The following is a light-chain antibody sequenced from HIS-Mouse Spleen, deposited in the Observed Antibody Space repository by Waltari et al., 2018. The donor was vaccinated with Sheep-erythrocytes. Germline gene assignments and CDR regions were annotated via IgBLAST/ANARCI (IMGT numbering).Light chain of an antibody. CDR1: NIGSKS. CDR3: QVWDSSSDHVV. CDR2: DDS. J-gene: IGLJ2*01. V-gene: IGLV3-21*03. Sequence: SYVLTQPPSVSVAPGKTARITCGGNNIGSKSVQWYQQKPGQAPVLVVYDDSDRRSGIPARFSGSNSGNTATLTISRVEAGDEADYYCQVWDSSSDHVVFGGGTKLTVL.